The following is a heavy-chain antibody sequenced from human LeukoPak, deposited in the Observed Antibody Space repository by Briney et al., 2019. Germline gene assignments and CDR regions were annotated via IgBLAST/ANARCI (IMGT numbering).Heavy chain of an antibody. D-gene: IGHD6-13*01. V-gene: IGHV3-7*02. CDR1: GFTLRGYW. J-gene: IGHJ4*02. Sequence: GGSLGFSFGGSGFTLRGYWMTWVGQASRKRQEWVANIKQDGSLNFYLDSVKGRFTISRDNARNSLYLQMNSLRAEDTALYYCATSDDTAAGPYWGQGTLVMVSS. CDR2: IKQDGSLN. CDR3: ATSDDTAAGPY.